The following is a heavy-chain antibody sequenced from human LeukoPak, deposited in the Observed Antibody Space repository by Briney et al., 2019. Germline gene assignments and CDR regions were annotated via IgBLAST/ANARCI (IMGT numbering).Heavy chain of an antibody. V-gene: IGHV3-21*01. D-gene: IGHD6-13*01. CDR2: ISSSSSYI. CDR3: ARGGAAYSSSYGGYYYYYYMDV. J-gene: IGHJ6*03. Sequence: GGSLRLSCAASGFTFSSYSMNWVRQAPGKGLEWVSSISSSSSYIYYADSVKGRFTISRDNAKNSLYLQMNSLRAEDTAVYYCARGGAAYSSSYGGYYYYYYMDVWGKGTTVTVSS. CDR1: GFTFSSYS.